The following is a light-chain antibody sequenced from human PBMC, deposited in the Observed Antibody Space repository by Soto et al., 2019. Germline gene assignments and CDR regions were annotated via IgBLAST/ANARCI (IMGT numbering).Light chain of an antibody. CDR2: SAS. CDR3: HQGYSEPQT. V-gene: IGKV1-39*01. Sequence: DSQMTQSPSSLSASVGDRVTITCRASQSISRYWNWYQQKPGRAPNLLMYSASSLQSGVPSRFSGRASGRVFRLTISKLHPEEFAPYDGHQGYSEPQTFGQGTKLELK. J-gene: IGKJ1*01. CDR1: QSISRY.